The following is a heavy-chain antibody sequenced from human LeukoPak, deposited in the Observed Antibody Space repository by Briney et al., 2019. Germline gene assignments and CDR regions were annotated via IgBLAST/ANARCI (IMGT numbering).Heavy chain of an antibody. J-gene: IGHJ4*02. V-gene: IGHV4-39*01. CDR1: GGSISSSRYY. D-gene: IGHD3-22*01. CDR2: IYYSGST. CDR3: ARFPSGDSSGYY. Sequence: SETLSLTCTVSGGSISSSRYYWGWIRQPPGKGLEWIGNIYYSGSTYYNPSLKSRVTISLDTSKNQFSLKLSSVTAADTAVYYCARFPSGDSSGYYWGQGTLVTVSS.